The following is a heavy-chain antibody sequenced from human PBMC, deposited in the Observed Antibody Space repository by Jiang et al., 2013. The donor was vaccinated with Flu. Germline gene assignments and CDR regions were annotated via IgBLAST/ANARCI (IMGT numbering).Heavy chain of an antibody. CDR3: SRGLEVGATSNPFDY. J-gene: IGHJ4*02. V-gene: IGHV3-30-3*01. D-gene: IGHD1-26*01. Sequence: VQLLESGGGVVQPGRSLRLSCAASGFTFSLSPMHWVRQAPGKGLEWVAFMSNDGSNKYYADSVKGRFTISRDNSKNTLYLQMNSLRAGDTAIYYCSRGLEVGATSNPFDYWGPGTLVTVSS. CDR2: MSNDGSNK. CDR1: GFTFSLSP.